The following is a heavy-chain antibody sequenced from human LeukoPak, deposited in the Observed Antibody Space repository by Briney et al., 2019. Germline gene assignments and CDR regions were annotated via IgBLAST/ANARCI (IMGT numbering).Heavy chain of an antibody. CDR3: ARDRTGEPAFDI. CDR2: IYYSGST. V-gene: IGHV4-59*01. J-gene: IGHJ3*02. D-gene: IGHD7-27*01. CDR1: GGSISSYY. Sequence: SETLTLTCTVSGGSISSYYWNWIRQPPGKGLEWIGYIYYSGSTNCNSSLKSRVTISVDTSKNQISLKLSSVTAVDTAVYYCARDRTGEPAFDIWGQGTMVTVSS.